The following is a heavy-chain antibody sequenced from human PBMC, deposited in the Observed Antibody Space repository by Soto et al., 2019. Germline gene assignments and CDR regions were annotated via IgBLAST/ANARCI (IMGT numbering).Heavy chain of an antibody. CDR2: INPSGGST. Sequence: ASVKVSCKASGYTFTSYYMHWVRQAPGQGLEWMGIINPSGGSTSYAQKFQGRVTMTRDTSTSTVYMELSSLRSEDTAVYYCARDFVPTYYYGSGTFYGMDVWGQGTTVTVSS. V-gene: IGHV1-46*03. CDR3: ARDFVPTYYYGSGTFYGMDV. J-gene: IGHJ6*02. D-gene: IGHD3-10*01. CDR1: GYTFTSYY.